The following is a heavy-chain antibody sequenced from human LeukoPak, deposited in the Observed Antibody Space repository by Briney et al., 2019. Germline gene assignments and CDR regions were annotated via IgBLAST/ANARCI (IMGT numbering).Heavy chain of an antibody. CDR3: ARGSRLMVVRGVITNWFDP. Sequence: SETLSLTCAVYGGSFSGYYWSWIRQPPGKGLEWIGEINHSGSTNYNPSLKSRVTISVGTSKNQFSLKLSSVTAADTAVYYCARGSRLMVVRGVITNWFDPWGQGTLVTVSS. CDR1: GGSFSGYY. V-gene: IGHV4-34*01. D-gene: IGHD3-10*01. J-gene: IGHJ5*02. CDR2: INHSGST.